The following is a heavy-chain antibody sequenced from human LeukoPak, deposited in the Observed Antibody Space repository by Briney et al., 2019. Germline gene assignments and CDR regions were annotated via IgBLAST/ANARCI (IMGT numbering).Heavy chain of an antibody. CDR2: IWYDGSNQ. CDR1: GFTFSSYG. J-gene: IGHJ3*02. V-gene: IGHV3-33*01. Sequence: PGGSLRLSCAASGFTFSSYGMHWVRQAPGKGLDWVAVIWYDGSNQYYEYSVKGRFTISRDNSKNTLYLQMNSLRAEDTAVYYCARTPYYYDSSALRDAFDIWGQGTMVTVSS. CDR3: ARTPYYYDSSALRDAFDI. D-gene: IGHD3-22*01.